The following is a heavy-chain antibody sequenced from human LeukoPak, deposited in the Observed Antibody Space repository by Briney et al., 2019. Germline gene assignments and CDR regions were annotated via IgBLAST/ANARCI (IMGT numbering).Heavy chain of an antibody. V-gene: IGHV4-59*01. J-gene: IGHJ5*02. D-gene: IGHD2-2*01. Sequence: PSETPSLTCTVSGGSISSYYWSWIRQPPGKGLEWIGYIYYSGSTNYNPSLKSRVTISVDTSKNQFSLKLSSVTAADTAVYYCARGEVDNWFDPWGQGTLVTVSS. CDR3: ARGEVDNWFDP. CDR1: GGSISSYY. CDR2: IYYSGST.